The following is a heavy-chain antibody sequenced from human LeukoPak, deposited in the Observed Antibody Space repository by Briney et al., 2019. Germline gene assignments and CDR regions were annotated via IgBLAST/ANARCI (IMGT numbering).Heavy chain of an antibody. CDR3: AKDRSCTNDVCHGDFDY. Sequence: GGSLRLSCAASGFTFSSSSMSWVRQAPGKGLEWVSIISGNGNTKYYADTVKGRFTISRDNSKNTLYLQMNSLRAEDTAVYYCAKDRSCTNDVCHGDFDYWGQGTLVTVSS. CDR2: ISGNGNTK. J-gene: IGHJ4*02. CDR1: GFTFSSSS. D-gene: IGHD2-8*01. V-gene: IGHV3-23*01.